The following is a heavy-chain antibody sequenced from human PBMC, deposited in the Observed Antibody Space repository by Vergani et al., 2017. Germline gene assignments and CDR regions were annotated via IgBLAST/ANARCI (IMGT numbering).Heavy chain of an antibody. D-gene: IGHD6-13*01. J-gene: IGHJ4*02. CDR1: GGSITSSSYY. V-gene: IGHV4-61*02. CDR2: IYTSGST. Sequence: QLHLQESGPGLVKPSETLSLTCTVSGGSITSSSYYWGWIRQPPGKGLEWIGRIYTSGSTNYNPSLKSRVTMSVDTSKNQFSLKLSSVTAADTAVYYCARDRLGYSSSWYLLDYWGQGTLVTVSS. CDR3: ARDRLGYSSSWYLLDY.